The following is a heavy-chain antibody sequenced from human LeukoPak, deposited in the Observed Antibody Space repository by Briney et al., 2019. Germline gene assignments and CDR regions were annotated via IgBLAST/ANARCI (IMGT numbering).Heavy chain of an antibody. CDR2: ISSNGGNT. Sequence: PGGSLRLSCSASGFTFRRYAMHCVRQAPGKGLEYISGISSNGGNTDHADSVKGRFTISRDNSKSTLYLQMSSLRPEDTAVYYCIKDAGYSAYDSLDSWGQGTLVTVSS. J-gene: IGHJ4*02. CDR1: GFTFRRYA. V-gene: IGHV3-64D*06. CDR3: IKDAGYSAYDSLDS. D-gene: IGHD5-12*01.